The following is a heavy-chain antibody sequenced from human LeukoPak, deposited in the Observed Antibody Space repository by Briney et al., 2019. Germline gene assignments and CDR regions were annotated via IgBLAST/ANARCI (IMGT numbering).Heavy chain of an antibody. Sequence: PSETLSLTCTVSGGSISSYYWSWIRQPPGKGLEWIGYIYYSGSTNYNPSPKSRVTISVDTSKNQFSLKLSSVTAADTAVYYCARANSSSWYPNWFDPWGQGTLVTVSS. CDR1: GGSISSYY. J-gene: IGHJ5*02. CDR3: ARANSSSWYPNWFDP. D-gene: IGHD6-13*01. CDR2: IYYSGST. V-gene: IGHV4-59*01.